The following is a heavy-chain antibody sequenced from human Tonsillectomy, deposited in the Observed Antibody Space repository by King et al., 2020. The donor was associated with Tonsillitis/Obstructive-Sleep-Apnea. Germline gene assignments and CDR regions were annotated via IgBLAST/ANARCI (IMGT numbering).Heavy chain of an antibody. CDR1: GYTFTRYY. CDR3: ARDDVVGRYIDS. J-gene: IGHJ4*02. CDR2: INPSTGVT. Sequence: QLVQSGAEVKTPGASVKVSCKASGYTFTRYYIHWVRQARGHGLEMMGIINPSTGVTTYAQKFQGRVTMTTDTSASTVYLELSGLGSEDTAVYYCARDDVVGRYIDSWGQGTLVTVSS. V-gene: IGHV1-46*01. D-gene: IGHD1-14*01.